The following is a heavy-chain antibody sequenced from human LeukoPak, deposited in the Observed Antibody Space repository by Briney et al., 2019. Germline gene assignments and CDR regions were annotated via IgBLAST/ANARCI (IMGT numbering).Heavy chain of an antibody. CDR2: IGYDGSNE. D-gene: IGHD1/OR15-1a*01. J-gene: IGHJ6*03. CDR1: GFTFSSYA. V-gene: IGHV3-30*02. CDR3: ATRQTTPDYYMDV. Sequence: GGSLRLSCAASGFTFSSYAMHWVRQAPGKGLEWVAFIGYDGSNEYYADSVKGRFTISRDNSKNTLYLQMNSLRPEHTAVYYCATRQTTPDYYMDVWGKGTTVTVSS.